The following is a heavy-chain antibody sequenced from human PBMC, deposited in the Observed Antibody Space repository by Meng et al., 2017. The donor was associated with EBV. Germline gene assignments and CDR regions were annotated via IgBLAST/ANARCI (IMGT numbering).Heavy chain of an antibody. V-gene: IGHV2-5*02. CDR2: IYWDDDK. D-gene: IGHD6-6*01. CDR3: AHIIAARPFDY. CDR1: GFSLSTRGVG. Sequence: STLKGSCPTLGEPPQALPLTCPFSGFSLSTRGVGVGWIRQPPGKALGWLALIYWDDDKRYSPSLKSRLTITKDTSKNQVVLTMTNMDPVDAATYYCAHIIAARPFDYWGQGTLVTVSS. J-gene: IGHJ4*02.